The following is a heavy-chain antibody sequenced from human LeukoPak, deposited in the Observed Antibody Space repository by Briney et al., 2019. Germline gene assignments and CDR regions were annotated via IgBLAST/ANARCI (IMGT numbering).Heavy chain of an antibody. Sequence: SVKVSCKASGGTFSSYAISWVRQAPGQGLEWMGGIIPIFGTANYAQKFQGRVTITADKSTSTAYMELRSLRSDDTAVYYCARDLYSGSYLAGAFDIWGQGTMVTVSS. J-gene: IGHJ3*02. D-gene: IGHD1-26*01. CDR1: GGTFSSYA. V-gene: IGHV1-69*06. CDR2: IIPIFGTA. CDR3: ARDLYSGSYLAGAFDI.